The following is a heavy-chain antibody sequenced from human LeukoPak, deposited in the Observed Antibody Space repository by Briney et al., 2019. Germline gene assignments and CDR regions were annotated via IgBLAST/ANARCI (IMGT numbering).Heavy chain of an antibody. J-gene: IGHJ3*02. CDR2: IYSTGSI. Sequence: SETLSLICSVSTDSTNTYYWSWIRQPPGKGLEWLGYIYSTGSISYNPSLESRVTISIDTSKNTFSLKLTSVTAADTAVYFCARWNLDLAYDIWGQGTMVTVSS. D-gene: IGHD1-1*01. CDR3: ARWNLDLAYDI. V-gene: IGHV4-59*08. CDR1: TDSTNTYY.